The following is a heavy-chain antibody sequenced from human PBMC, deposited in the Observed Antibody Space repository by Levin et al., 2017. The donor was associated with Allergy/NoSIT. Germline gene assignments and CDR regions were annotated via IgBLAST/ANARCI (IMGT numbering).Heavy chain of an antibody. V-gene: IGHV3-64D*06. D-gene: IGHD2-21*01. CDR3: VKNSSPTDRLGNFDY. CDR2: ISTNGGST. Sequence: PGGSLRLSCSASGFTFSSYAMHWVRQAPGKGLEYISTISTNGGSTYYADSVKGRFTISRDNSKNTLYLQMSSLRGEDTAVYYCVKNSSPTDRLGNFDYWGQGTLVTVSS. J-gene: IGHJ4*02. CDR1: GFTFSSYA.